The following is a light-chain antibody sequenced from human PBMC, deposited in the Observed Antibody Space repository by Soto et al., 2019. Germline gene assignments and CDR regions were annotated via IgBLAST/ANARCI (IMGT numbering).Light chain of an antibody. CDR3: QQYNSYPWT. J-gene: IGKJ1*01. Sequence: DIQMTQSPSTLSASVGDRVTITCRASQSISSWLAWYQQKPGKAPKLLIYKASSLKSGVPSRFSGSGSGTEFTLTISSLQPDDFANYYCQQYNSYPWTFGQGTKVEIK. CDR2: KAS. V-gene: IGKV1-5*03. CDR1: QSISSW.